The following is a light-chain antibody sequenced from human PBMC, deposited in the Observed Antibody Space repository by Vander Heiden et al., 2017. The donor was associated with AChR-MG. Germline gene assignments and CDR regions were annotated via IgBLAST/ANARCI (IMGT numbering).Light chain of an antibody. CDR3: MQALQTKT. Sequence: DTVITQSPLPRPVTPGAPASMCCRSSQSLLHSNGYNYLDWYLQKPGQSPQLLIYLGSNRASGVPDRFSGSGSGTDFTLKISRVEAEDVGVYYCMQALQTKTFGQGTKVEIK. V-gene: IGKV2-28*01. J-gene: IGKJ1*01. CDR2: LGS. CDR1: QSLLHSNGYNY.